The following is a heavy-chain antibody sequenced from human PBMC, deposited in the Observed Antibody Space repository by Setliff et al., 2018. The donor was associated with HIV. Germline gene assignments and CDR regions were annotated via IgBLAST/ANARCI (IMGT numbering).Heavy chain of an antibody. Sequence: GESLKISCAASGFTFSSSAMTWVRQPPGKGLKWVSTIDNSGGITHYADSVLGRFTISRDNSKNTLYLQMNSLRAEDTAVYYCARIPYDTTIYSELYWGQGTLVTVSS. CDR3: ARIPYDTTIYSELY. CDR1: GFTFSSSA. J-gene: IGHJ4*02. CDR2: IDNSGGIT. V-gene: IGHV3-23*01. D-gene: IGHD3-22*01.